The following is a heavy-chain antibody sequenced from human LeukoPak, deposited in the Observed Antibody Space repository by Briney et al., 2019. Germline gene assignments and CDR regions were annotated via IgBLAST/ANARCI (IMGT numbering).Heavy chain of an antibody. CDR1: GGSISSGSYY. Sequence: SQTLSLTRTLSGGSISSGSYYWSWIRQPAGKGLEWIGRIYTSGSTNYNPSLKSRVTISVDTSKNQFSLELSSVTAADTAVYYCARGLAAAAHDYWGQGTLVTVSS. V-gene: IGHV4-61*02. CDR3: ARGLAAAAHDY. CDR2: IYTSGST. J-gene: IGHJ4*02. D-gene: IGHD6-13*01.